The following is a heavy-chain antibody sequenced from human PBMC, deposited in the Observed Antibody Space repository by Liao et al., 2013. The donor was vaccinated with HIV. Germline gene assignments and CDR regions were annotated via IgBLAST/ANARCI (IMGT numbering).Heavy chain of an antibody. D-gene: IGHD6-6*01. Sequence: QVQLQESGPGLVKPSETLSLTCTVSGGSISSYYWSWIRQPAGKGLEWIGRVYTSGSANFNPSLKSRVTMSVDTSKNQFSLKLSSVTAADTAVYYCARVRSIAARPWYFDLWGRGTLGLCLL. J-gene: IGHJ2*01. V-gene: IGHV4-4*07. CDR3: ARVRSIAARPWYFDL. CDR2: VYTSGSA. CDR1: GGSISSYY.